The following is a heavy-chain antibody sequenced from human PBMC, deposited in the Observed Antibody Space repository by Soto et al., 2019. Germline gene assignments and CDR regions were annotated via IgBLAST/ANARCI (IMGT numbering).Heavy chain of an antibody. CDR2: TSNDGSNT. D-gene: IGHD1-1*01. CDR3: ARGNMDV. Sequence: QVQLVESGGGVAQPGRSLRLSCAASAFTLSKFVMHWVRQAPGKGLEWVAVTSNDGSNTFYAGSVKGRFTISRDNSKSVVYLQMNSLRDEDTAVYYCARGNMDVWGRGTTVTVSS. V-gene: IGHV3-30-3*01. CDR1: AFTLSKFV. J-gene: IGHJ6*02.